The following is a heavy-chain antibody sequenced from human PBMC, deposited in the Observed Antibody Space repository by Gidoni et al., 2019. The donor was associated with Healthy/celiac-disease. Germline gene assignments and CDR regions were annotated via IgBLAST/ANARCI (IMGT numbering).Heavy chain of an antibody. CDR1: GGSVSSGSYY. V-gene: IGHV4-61*01. Sequence: QVQLQESGPGLVKPSETLSLTCTVSGGSVSSGSYYWSWIRQPPGKGLEWIGYIYYSGSTNYNPSLKSRVTISVDTSKNQFSLKLSSVTAADTAVYYCARGLITFGGVIVVNWFDPWGQGTLVTVSS. D-gene: IGHD3-16*02. CDR2: IYYSGST. J-gene: IGHJ5*02. CDR3: ARGLITFGGVIVVNWFDP.